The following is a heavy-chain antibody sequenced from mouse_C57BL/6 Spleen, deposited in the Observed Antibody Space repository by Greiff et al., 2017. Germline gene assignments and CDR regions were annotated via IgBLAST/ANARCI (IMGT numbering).Heavy chain of an antibody. J-gene: IGHJ2*01. CDR3: ARERDYYGSSFDY. CDR2: ISYDGSN. D-gene: IGHD1-1*01. Sequence: EVQLVESGPGLVKPSQSLSLTCSVTGYSITSGYYWNWIRQFPGNKLEWMGYISYDGSNNYNPSLKNRISITRDPSKNQFFLKLNSVTTEDTATYYCARERDYYGSSFDYWGQGTTLTVSS. CDR1: GYSITSGYY. V-gene: IGHV3-6*01.